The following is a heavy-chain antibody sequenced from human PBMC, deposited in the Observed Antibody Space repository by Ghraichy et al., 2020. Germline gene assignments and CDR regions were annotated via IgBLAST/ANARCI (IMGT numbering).Heavy chain of an antibody. V-gene: IGHV2-70*01. CDR3: ARIPVVPAAMGPYYYYGMDV. CDR2: IDWDDDK. D-gene: IGHD2-2*01. CDR1: GFSLSTSGMC. Sequence: SGPTLVKPTQTLTLTCTFSGFSLSTSGMCVSWIRQPPGKALEWLALIDWDDDKYYSTSLKTRLTISKDTSKNQVVLTMTNMDPVDTATYYCARIPVVPAAMGPYYYYGMDVWGQGTTVTVSS. J-gene: IGHJ6*02.